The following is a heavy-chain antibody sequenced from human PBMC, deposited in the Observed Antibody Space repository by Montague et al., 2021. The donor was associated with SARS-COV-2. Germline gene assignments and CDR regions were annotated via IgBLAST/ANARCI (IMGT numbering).Heavy chain of an antibody. Sequence: SETLSLTCAVHTTSFSGYYRGWIRQSPGKGLEWIGEIDQSGKTXXNPTLKSRVTISADTSKSRFSLKLNSVTAADTAVYYCVRGWGSWFHWGQGTLVTVSS. CDR2: IDQSGKT. D-gene: IGHD3-16*01. CDR1: TTSFSGYY. CDR3: VRGWGSWFH. V-gene: IGHV4-34*01. J-gene: IGHJ4*02.